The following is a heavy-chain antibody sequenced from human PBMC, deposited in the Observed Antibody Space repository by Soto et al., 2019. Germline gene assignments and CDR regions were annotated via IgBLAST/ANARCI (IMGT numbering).Heavy chain of an antibody. CDR3: ARGISVAPTAPRYCSTTTCFIFDF. J-gene: IGHJ4*02. CDR2: TYYRSQWYD. D-gene: IGHD2-2*01. Sequence: SQTLSLTCDISGDRVSSNSAAWNWIRLSPSRGLEWLGRTYYRSQWYDDYGVSVRGRTTIRADTAKNQFSLQLNSVTPDDTAVYYCARGISVAPTAPRYCSTTTCFIFDFWGQGALVTVSS. CDR1: GDRVSSNSAA. V-gene: IGHV6-1*01.